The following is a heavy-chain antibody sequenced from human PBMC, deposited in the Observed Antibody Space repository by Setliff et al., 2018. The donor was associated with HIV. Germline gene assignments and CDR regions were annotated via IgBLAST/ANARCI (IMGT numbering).Heavy chain of an antibody. CDR1: GGSVDDFY. CDR3: ARTPEDYDQYFFDR. V-gene: IGHV4-4*09. CDR2: IYTSGST. Sequence: SETLSLTCTVSGGSVDDFYCNWIRQPPGKGPEWIGYIYTSGSTNYNPSLEGRVTISVDTSKNQFSLKLSSVTAADTAVYYCARTPEDYDQYFFDRWGQGTLVTVSS. J-gene: IGHJ4*02. D-gene: IGHD3-22*01.